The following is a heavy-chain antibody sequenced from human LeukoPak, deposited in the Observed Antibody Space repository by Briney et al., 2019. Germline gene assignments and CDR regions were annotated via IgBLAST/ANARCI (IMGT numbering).Heavy chain of an antibody. CDR1: GGTFSSYA. D-gene: IGHD1-26*01. J-gene: IGHJ5*02. Sequence: ASVKVSCKASGGTFSSYAISWVRQAPGQGLEWMGWMNPNSGNTGYAQKFQGRVTMTRNTSISTAYMELSSLRSEDTALYYCARDIAGATKGGWFDTWGQGTPVTVSS. V-gene: IGHV1-8*02. CDR2: MNPNSGNT. CDR3: ARDIAGATKGGWFDT.